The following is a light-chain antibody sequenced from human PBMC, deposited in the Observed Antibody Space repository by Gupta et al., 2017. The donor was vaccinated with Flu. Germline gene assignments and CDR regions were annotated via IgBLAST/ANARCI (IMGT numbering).Light chain of an antibody. CDR3: QQGGSSPYN. CDR2: GAF. CDR1: QSVSNNY. Sequence: EIVLTQSPGTLSLSPGERATLSCRASQSVSNNYLAWYQQKPGQSPRLLIYGAFSSGLGTDFTLTISRLEPEDFAVYYCQQGGSSPYNFGPGTRVDL. J-gene: IGKJ3*01. V-gene: IGKV3-20*01.